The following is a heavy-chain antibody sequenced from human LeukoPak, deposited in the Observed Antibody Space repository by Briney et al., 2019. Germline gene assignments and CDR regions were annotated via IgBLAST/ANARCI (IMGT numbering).Heavy chain of an antibody. Sequence: GGSLRLSCAASGLTFSSYGMHWVRQAPGKGLEWVAVIWYDGSNKYYADSVKGRFTISRDNSKNTLYLQMNSLRAEDTAVYYCARDRGQWELLAFDYWGQGTLVTVSS. D-gene: IGHD1-26*01. CDR2: IWYDGSNK. J-gene: IGHJ4*02. CDR1: GLTFSSYG. CDR3: ARDRGQWELLAFDY. V-gene: IGHV3-33*01.